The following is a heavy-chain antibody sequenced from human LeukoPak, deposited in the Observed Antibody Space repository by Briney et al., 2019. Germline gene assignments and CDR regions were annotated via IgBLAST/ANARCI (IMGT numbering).Heavy chain of an antibody. J-gene: IGHJ4*02. Sequence: GGSLRLSCAASGFXFSSYAIHWVRQAPGKGLEYVSAISSNGGSTHYANSVKGRFTISRDNSKNTLYLQMGSLRAEDMAVYYCARDPEYSSSSLDYWGQGTLVTVSS. CDR2: ISSNGGST. D-gene: IGHD6-6*01. V-gene: IGHV3-64*01. CDR1: GFXFSSYA. CDR3: ARDPEYSSSSLDY.